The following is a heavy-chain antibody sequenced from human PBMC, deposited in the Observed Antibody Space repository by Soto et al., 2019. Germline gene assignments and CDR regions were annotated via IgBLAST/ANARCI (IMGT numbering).Heavy chain of an antibody. D-gene: IGHD1-1*01. CDR3: ARDETFAWNDDLDF. V-gene: IGHV1-3*01. CDR1: GYTFTRYA. J-gene: IGHJ4*02. CDR2: INARNGNT. Sequence: QVLLVQSGAEVTKPGASVKVSCKASGYTFTRYAMHWVRQAPGQGLEWMGWINARNGNTKYSQKFQDRVTITRDTSASTAYMELSSLRSEATAIYYCARDETFAWNDDLDFWGQGNLVTVSS.